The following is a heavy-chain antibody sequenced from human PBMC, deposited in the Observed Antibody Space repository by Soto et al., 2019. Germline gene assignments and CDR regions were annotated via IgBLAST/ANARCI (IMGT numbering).Heavy chain of an antibody. CDR3: AKRREGYYYGMDV. CDR1: GFTFSSFA. CDR2: ISGSGEST. Sequence: PGGSLRLSCAASGFTFSSFAMSWVRQAPGKGLEWVSSISGSGESTYYADSVKGRLSISRDNSKNTLYLQMNSLRAEDTAVYYCAKRREGYYYGMDVWAKGPRSPSP. V-gene: IGHV3-23*01. D-gene: IGHD1-26*01. J-gene: IGHJ6*02.